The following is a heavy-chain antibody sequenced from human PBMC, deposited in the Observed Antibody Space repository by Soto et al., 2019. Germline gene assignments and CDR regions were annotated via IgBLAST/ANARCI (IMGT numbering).Heavy chain of an antibody. CDR1: GYTFTSYY. CDR3: ARDGAAAGTQMSYYYYYYGMDV. Sequence: GASVKVSCKASGYTFTSYYMHWVRQAPGQGLEWMGIINPSGGSTSYAQKFQGRVTMTRDTSTSTVYMELSSLRSEDTAVYYCARDGAAAGTQMSYYYYYYGMDVWGQGTTVTVSS. D-gene: IGHD6-13*01. J-gene: IGHJ6*02. CDR2: INPSGGST. V-gene: IGHV1-46*03.